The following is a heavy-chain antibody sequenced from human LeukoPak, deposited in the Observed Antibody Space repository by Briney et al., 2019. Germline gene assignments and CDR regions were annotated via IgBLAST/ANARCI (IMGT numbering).Heavy chain of an antibody. CDR2: ISSSGSTI. V-gene: IGHV3-11*04. J-gene: IGHJ3*02. CDR3: ARPIVVVPLRAFDI. D-gene: IGHD2-21*01. Sequence: PGGSLRLSCAASGFTFSDYYTSWIRQAPGKGLEWVSYISSSGSTIYYADSVKGRFTISRDNAKNSLYLQMNSLRAEDTAVYYCARPIVVVPLRAFDIWGQGTMVTVSS. CDR1: GFTFSDYY.